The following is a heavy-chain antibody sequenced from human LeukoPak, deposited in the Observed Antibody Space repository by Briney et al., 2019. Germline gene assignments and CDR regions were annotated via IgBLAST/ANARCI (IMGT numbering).Heavy chain of an antibody. CDR2: ISSSSSYI. CDR1: GFPFSSYS. Sequence: GGSLSLSCAASGFPFSSYSMNWVRPAPGKGLEWVSSISSSSSYIYYADSVKGRFTISRDNAKNSLYLQMNSLRAEDTAVYYCARGPGLAGYSSSWYVDYWGQGTLVTVSS. J-gene: IGHJ4*02. V-gene: IGHV3-21*01. D-gene: IGHD6-13*01. CDR3: ARGPGLAGYSSSWYVDY.